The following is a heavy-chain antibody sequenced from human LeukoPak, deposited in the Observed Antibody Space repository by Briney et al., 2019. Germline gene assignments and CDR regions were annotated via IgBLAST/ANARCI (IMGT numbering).Heavy chain of an antibody. D-gene: IGHD2-15*01. V-gene: IGHV4-30-2*01. CDR1: GGSISSGGYY. Sequence: PSETLSLTCTVSGGSISSGGYYWSWIRQPPGKGLEWIGYIYHSGSTYYNPSLKSRVTISVDRSKNQFSLKLSSVTAADTAVYYCARDPDRKGGSWGQGTLVTVSS. J-gene: IGHJ4*02. CDR3: ARDPDRKGGS. CDR2: IYHSGST.